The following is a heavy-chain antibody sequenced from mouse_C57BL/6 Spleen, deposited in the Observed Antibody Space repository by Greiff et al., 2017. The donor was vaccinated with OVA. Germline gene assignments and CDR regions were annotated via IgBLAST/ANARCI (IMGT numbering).Heavy chain of an antibody. V-gene: IGHV1-81*01. D-gene: IGHD2-4*01. J-gene: IGHJ4*01. Sequence: VQGVESGAELARPGASVKLSCKASGYTFTSYGISWVKQRTGQGLEWIGEIYPRSGNTYYNEKFKGKATLTADKSSSTAYMELRSLTSEDSAVYFCARLIYYDYDGGYYAMDYWGQGTSVTVSS. CDR3: ARLIYYDYDGGYYAMDY. CDR2: IYPRSGNT. CDR1: GYTFTSYG.